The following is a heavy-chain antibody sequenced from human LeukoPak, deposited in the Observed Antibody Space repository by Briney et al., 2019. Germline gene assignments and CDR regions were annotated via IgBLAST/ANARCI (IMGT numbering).Heavy chain of an antibody. Sequence: GGSLCFSSAASGFTFSTSWMLWVRHAQGKGLVVVSHMNIDGTITTTADSVKGRFAVSRDNAKNTVSLQMNSRRVEDTAVYFCVRGGFPAGGYVWGRGTLVSVSS. CDR3: VRGGFPAGGYV. D-gene: IGHD6-25*01. CDR1: GFTFSTSW. CDR2: MNIDGTIT. V-gene: IGHV3-74*01. J-gene: IGHJ4*02.